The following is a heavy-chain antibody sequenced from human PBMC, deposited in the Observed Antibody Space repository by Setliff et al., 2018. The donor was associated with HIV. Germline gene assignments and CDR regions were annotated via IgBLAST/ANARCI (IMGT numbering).Heavy chain of an antibody. J-gene: IGHJ4*02. CDR3: ASRDTSRYFDDY. D-gene: IGHD3-22*01. CDR1: GYSISSGYY. V-gene: IGHV4-38-2*02. CDR2: IYYSGST. Sequence: SETLSLTCTVTGYSISSGYYWAWIRQPPGKGLEWIGYIYYSGSTYFNPSLKSRVSISTDTSKNQFSLKLTSVTAADTAVYYCASRDTSRYFDDYWGQGTLVTVSS.